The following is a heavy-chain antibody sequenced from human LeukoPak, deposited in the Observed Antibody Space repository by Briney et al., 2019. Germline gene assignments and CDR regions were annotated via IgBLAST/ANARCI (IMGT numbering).Heavy chain of an antibody. J-gene: IGHJ3*02. Sequence: SQTLSLTCTVSGGSLSSGDYYWSWIRQPPGTGLEWIGYIYYSGSTYYNPSLKSRVTISVDTSKNQFSLKLSSVTAADTAVYYCATSPPGDAFDIWGQGTMVTVSS. CDR2: IYYSGST. V-gene: IGHV4-30-4*01. CDR1: GGSLSSGDYY. CDR3: ATSPPGDAFDI.